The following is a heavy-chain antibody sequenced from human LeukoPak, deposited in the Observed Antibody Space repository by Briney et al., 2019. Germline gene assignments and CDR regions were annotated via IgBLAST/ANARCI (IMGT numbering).Heavy chain of an antibody. V-gene: IGHV4-34*01. CDR2: INHSGST. CDR3: ARGEGEDIVVVVAATQGFDY. D-gene: IGHD2-15*01. CDR1: GGSFSGYY. Sequence: PSETLSLTCAVYGGSFSGYYWSWLRQPPGKGLEWIGEINHSGSTNYNPSLKSRVTISVDTSKNQFSLKLSSVTAADTAVYYCARGEGEDIVVVVAATQGFDYWGQGTLVTVSS. J-gene: IGHJ4*02.